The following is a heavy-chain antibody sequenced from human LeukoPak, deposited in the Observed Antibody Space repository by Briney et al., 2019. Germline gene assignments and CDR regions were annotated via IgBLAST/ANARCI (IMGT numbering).Heavy chain of an antibody. J-gene: IGHJ4*02. CDR1: GGSISSYY. Sequence: SETLSLTCTVSGGSISSYYWSWIRQPPGKGLEWIGYIYYSGSTNYNPSLKSRVTISVDTSKNQFSLKLSSVTAADTAVYYCARFAVGGSGSYAFDYWGQGTLVTVSS. D-gene: IGHD3-10*01. V-gene: IGHV4-59*01. CDR2: IYYSGST. CDR3: ARFAVGGSGSYAFDY.